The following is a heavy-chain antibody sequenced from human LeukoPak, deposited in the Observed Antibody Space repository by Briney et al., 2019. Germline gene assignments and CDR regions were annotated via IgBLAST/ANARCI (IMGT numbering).Heavy chain of an antibody. CDR3: AKDRDRLVGDAFDI. Sequence: PGGSLRLSYAASGFTFSSYAMHWVRQAPGKGLEWVALISYDGSNKYYADSVKGRFTISKDNSKNTLYLQMNSLRAEDTAVYYCAKDRDRLVGDAFDIWGQGTMVTVSS. V-gene: IGHV3-30*04. CDR2: ISYDGSNK. J-gene: IGHJ3*02. D-gene: IGHD3-10*01. CDR1: GFTFSSYA.